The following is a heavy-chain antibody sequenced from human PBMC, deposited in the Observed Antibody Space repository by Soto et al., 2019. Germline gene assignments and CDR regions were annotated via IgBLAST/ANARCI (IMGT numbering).Heavy chain of an antibody. Sequence: QVQLQESGPGLVKPSQTLSLTCTVSGGSISSGGYYWSWIRQHPGKGLEWIGYIYYSGSTYYNPSIKSRVTLSVDTSKNQFSLKLSSVTAADTAVYYCARGYCTNGVCFDAFDIWGQGTMVTVSS. CDR2: IYYSGST. CDR3: ARGYCTNGVCFDAFDI. D-gene: IGHD2-8*01. J-gene: IGHJ3*02. CDR1: GGSISSGGYY. V-gene: IGHV4-31*03.